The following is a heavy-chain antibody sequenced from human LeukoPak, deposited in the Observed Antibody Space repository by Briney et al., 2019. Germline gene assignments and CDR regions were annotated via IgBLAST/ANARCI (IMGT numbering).Heavy chain of an antibody. V-gene: IGHV3-7*01. CDR2: IKQDGSEK. Sequence: PGGSLRLSCAASGFTFSSYWMTWVRQAPGKGLEWVANIKQDGSEKYYVDSVKGRFTISRDNAKNSLYLQMNSLRAEDTAVYYCAKAGSSSWYGGWFDPWGQGTLVTVSS. J-gene: IGHJ5*02. CDR3: AKAGSSSWYGGWFDP. CDR1: GFTFSSYW. D-gene: IGHD6-13*01.